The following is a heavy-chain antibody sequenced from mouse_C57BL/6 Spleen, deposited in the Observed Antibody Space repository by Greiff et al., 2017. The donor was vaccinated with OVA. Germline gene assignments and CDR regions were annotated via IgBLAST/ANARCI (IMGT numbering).Heavy chain of an antibody. Sequence: VQLQQSGPELVKPGASVKIPCKASGYTFTDYNMDWVKQSHGKSLEWIGDINPNNGGTIYNQKFKGKATLTVDKSSSTAYMELRSLTSEDTAVYYCARSYYGSISFDYWGQGTTLTVSS. J-gene: IGHJ2*01. CDR2: INPNNGGT. V-gene: IGHV1-18*01. CDR3: ARSYYGSISFDY. D-gene: IGHD1-1*01. CDR1: GYTFTDYN.